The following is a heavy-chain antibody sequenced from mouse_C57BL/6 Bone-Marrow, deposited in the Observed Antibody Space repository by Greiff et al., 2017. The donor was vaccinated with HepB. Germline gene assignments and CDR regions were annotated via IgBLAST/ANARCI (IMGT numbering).Heavy chain of an antibody. Sequence: VQLQQSGAELARPGASVKLSCKASGYTFTSYGISWVKQRTGQGLEWIGEIYPRSGNTYYNEKFKGKATLTADKSSSTAYMELRSLTSEDSAVYFCARRIYYYGSSDKDYFDYGGQGTTLTVSS. D-gene: IGHD1-1*01. J-gene: IGHJ2*01. CDR3: ARRIYYYGSSDKDYFDY. CDR2: IYPRSGNT. CDR1: GYTFTSYG. V-gene: IGHV1-81*01.